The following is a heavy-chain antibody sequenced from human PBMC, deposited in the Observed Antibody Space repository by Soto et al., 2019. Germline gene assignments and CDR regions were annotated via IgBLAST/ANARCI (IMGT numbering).Heavy chain of an antibody. J-gene: IGHJ6*02. CDR2: ISGYNGNT. V-gene: IGHV1-18*01. Sequence: QVQLVQSGAEVKKPGASVTVSCKTSGYTFSNYGINWVRQAPGQGLEWMGWISGYNGNTNYAQTVQGRVTMTTDTYTGTVYMELRSLNADDTAIYYCSRFIMVGGWFDPNYYHGIDVWGQGTTVTVSS. D-gene: IGHD6-19*01. CDR1: GYTFSNYG. CDR3: SRFIMVGGWFDPNYYHGIDV.